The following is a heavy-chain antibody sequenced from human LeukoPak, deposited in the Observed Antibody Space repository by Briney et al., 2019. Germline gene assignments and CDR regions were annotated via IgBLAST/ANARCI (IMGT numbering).Heavy chain of an antibody. V-gene: IGHV4-39*01. CDR3: ARHLHYYDSSGPVGY. J-gene: IGHJ4*02. CDR2: IYYSGST. Sequence: PSETLSLTCTVSGGSISSYYWGWIRQPPGKGLEWIGSIYYSGSTYYNPSLKSRVTISVDTSKNQFSLKLSSVTAADTAVYYCARHLHYYDSSGPVGYWGQGTLVTVSS. D-gene: IGHD3-22*01. CDR1: GGSISSYY.